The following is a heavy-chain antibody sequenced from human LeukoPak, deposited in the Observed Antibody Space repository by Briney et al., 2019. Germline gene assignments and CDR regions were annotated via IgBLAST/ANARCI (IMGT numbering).Heavy chain of an antibody. CDR1: GFTFSTYW. CDR2: IKRDGSEK. Sequence: GGSLRLSCAASGFTFSTYWMTWVRQAPGKGLEWVANIKRDGSEKYYVDSMKGRFTIPRDNAKNSLYLQMHSLRAEDTAVYYCARETYVDYWGQGTLVTVSS. CDR3: ARETYVDY. V-gene: IGHV3-7*01. J-gene: IGHJ4*02.